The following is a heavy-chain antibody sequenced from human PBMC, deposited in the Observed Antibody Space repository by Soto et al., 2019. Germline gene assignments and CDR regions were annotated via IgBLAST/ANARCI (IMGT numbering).Heavy chain of an antibody. Sequence: QVHLVQSGVEVKKPGASVKVSCKASGYSFSTYGISWVRQAPGQGLEWMGWISGPNGNTNYAQNLQGRVTMTTDTSTSTAYMELRCLGFDDTAMYYCARDLFGEDGAGYFDYWGQGTLVTVSS. CDR2: ISGPNGNT. CDR1: GYSFSTYG. D-gene: IGHD3-10*01. J-gene: IGHJ4*02. V-gene: IGHV1-18*01. CDR3: ARDLFGEDGAGYFDY.